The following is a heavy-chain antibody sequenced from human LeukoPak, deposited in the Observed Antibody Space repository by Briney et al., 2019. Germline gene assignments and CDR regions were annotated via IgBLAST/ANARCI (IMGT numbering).Heavy chain of an antibody. V-gene: IGHV1-69*04. D-gene: IGHD6-13*01. CDR3: ARDRRAAAGPLPVGY. Sequence: GASVKVSCKASGGTFSSYAISWVRQAPGQGLEWMGRIIPILGIANYAQKFQGRVTITADKSTSTAYMELSSLRSEDTAVYYCARDRRAAAGPLPVGYWGQGTLVTVSS. CDR1: GGTFSSYA. CDR2: IIPILGIA. J-gene: IGHJ4*02.